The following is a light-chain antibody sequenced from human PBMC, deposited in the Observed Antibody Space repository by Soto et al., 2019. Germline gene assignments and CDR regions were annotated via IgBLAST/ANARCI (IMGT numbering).Light chain of an antibody. CDR1: QTLLYTSNNKNY. Sequence: DIVMTQSPDSLSVSLGERATFSCKSSQTLLYTSNNKNYLAWFQQKPGQAPKLLIYWASTRNSGVPVRFSGSGSGTDFTLTISNLQAEDVATYYCQQYYHVPVTFGQGTRLEI. CDR2: WAS. V-gene: IGKV4-1*01. J-gene: IGKJ5*01. CDR3: QQYYHVPVT.